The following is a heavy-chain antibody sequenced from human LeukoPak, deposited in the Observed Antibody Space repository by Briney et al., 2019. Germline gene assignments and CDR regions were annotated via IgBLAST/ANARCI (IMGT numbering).Heavy chain of an antibody. Sequence: SETLSLTCAVYGGSFSGYYWSWIRQPPGKGLEWIGEINHSGSTNYNPSLKSRVTISVDTSKNQFSLKLSSVTAADTAVYYCARHSHSSGWYFDYWGQGTLVTVSS. CDR1: GGSFSGYY. CDR2: INHSGST. D-gene: IGHD6-19*01. J-gene: IGHJ4*02. V-gene: IGHV4-34*01. CDR3: ARHSHSSGWYFDY.